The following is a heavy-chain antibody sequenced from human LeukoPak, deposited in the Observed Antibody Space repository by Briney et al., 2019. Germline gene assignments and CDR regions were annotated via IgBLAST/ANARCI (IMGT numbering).Heavy chain of an antibody. CDR3: ASGPSGYYDSSGYFPRDAFDI. J-gene: IGHJ3*02. D-gene: IGHD3-22*01. CDR1: GGSISSSSYY. Sequence: PSETLSLTCTVSGGSISSSSYYWGWIRQPPGKGLEWIGYIYYSGSTYYNPSLKSRVTISVDTSKNQFSLKLSSVTAADTAVYYCASGPSGYYDSSGYFPRDAFDIWGQGTMVTVSS. CDR2: IYYSGST. V-gene: IGHV4-30-4*08.